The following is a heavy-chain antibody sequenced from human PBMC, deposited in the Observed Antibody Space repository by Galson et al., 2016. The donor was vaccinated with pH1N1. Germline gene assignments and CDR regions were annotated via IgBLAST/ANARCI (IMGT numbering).Heavy chain of an antibody. J-gene: IGHJ5*02. CDR3: TSLRFGHNWFDP. V-gene: IGHV3-49*03. Sequence: SLRLSCAASGLPFDDYYFMWIRQAPDRGLEWVSFIRGKRFGQTTEHAASVKGRFTISRDDSKNTAYLQMNSLKADDTAIYYCTSLRFGHNWFDPWGQGSLVSVSP. D-gene: IGHD3-10*01. CDR2: IRGKRFGQTT. CDR1: GLPFDDYY.